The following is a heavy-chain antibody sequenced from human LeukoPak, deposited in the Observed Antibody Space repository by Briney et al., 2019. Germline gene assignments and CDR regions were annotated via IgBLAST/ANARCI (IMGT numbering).Heavy chain of an antibody. J-gene: IGHJ3*02. CDR3: AEGQTHYGGNGIAFDI. V-gene: IGHV4-39*07. CDR2: IYYTGST. D-gene: IGHD4-23*01. CDR1: GDSISSTSYY. Sequence: SETLSLTCTVSGDSISSTSYYWGWIRQPPGKGLEWIGSIYYTGSTLYNPFLKSRVTISVDTSKNQFSLKLSSVTAADTAVYYCAEGQTHYGGNGIAFDIWGQGTMVTVSS.